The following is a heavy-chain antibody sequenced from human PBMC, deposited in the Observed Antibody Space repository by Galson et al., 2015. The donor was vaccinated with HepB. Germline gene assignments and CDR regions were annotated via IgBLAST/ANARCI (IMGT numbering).Heavy chain of an antibody. CDR2: IYTGGDT. CDR1: EFTVSNNY. V-gene: IGHV3-53*01. D-gene: IGHD2-15*01. J-gene: IGHJ4*02. Sequence: SLRLSCAASEFTVSNNYMSWVRQAPGKGLECVSVIYTGGDTRYADSVTGRFTISRDNSKNTVYLQMNSLRGEDTAVYYCATSTKWSGYFDYWGRGTLVTVSS. CDR3: ATSTKWSGYFDY.